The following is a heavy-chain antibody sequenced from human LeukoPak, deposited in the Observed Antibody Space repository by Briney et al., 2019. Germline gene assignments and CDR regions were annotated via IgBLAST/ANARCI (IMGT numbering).Heavy chain of an antibody. Sequence: PGGSLRLSCAASGFTFSSYAMSWVRQAPGRGLEWVSAISGSGGTTYYADSVKGRFTISRDNSKNTLYLQMNSLRAEDTAVYSCAKDGQYYDFWSGSHYDYWGQGTLVTVSS. J-gene: IGHJ4*02. CDR3: AKDGQYYDFWSGSHYDY. V-gene: IGHV3-23*01. CDR2: ISGSGGTT. CDR1: GFTFSSYA. D-gene: IGHD3-3*01.